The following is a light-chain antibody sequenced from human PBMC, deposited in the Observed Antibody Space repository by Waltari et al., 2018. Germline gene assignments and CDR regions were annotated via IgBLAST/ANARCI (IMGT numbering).Light chain of an antibody. J-gene: IGLJ2*01. CDR2: QDT. CDR3: QAWDTNTPVI. Sequence: SDELTQPPSVSVSPGQTATITCSGHKLGEKFASWYQQKPGQSPVLVIYQDTKRPSGIPARFSGSNSGNTATLTLSGTQAMDEADYYCQAWDTNTPVIFGGGTKLTVL. CDR1: KLGEKF. V-gene: IGLV3-1*01.